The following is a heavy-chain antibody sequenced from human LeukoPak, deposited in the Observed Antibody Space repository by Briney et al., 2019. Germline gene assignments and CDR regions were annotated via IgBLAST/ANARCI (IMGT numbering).Heavy chain of an antibody. V-gene: IGHV1-2*02. CDR3: ARGGPSGRYYDSSGPYYYYYMDV. D-gene: IGHD3-22*01. CDR2: INPNSGGT. CDR1: GYTFTGYY. Sequence: GASVKVSCKASGYTFTGYYMHWVRQAPGQGLEWMGWINPNSGGTNYAQKFQGRVTMTRDTSISTAYMELSRLRSDDTAVYYCARGGPSGRYYDSSGPYYYYYMDVWGKGTTVTVSS. J-gene: IGHJ6*03.